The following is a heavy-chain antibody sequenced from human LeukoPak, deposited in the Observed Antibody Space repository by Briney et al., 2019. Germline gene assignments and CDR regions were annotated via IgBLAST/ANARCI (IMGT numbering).Heavy chain of an antibody. CDR3: ARHLYGDYANFDY. CDR2: IYYRGST. CDR1: GGSISSSSYY. J-gene: IGHJ4*02. V-gene: IGHV4-39*07. D-gene: IGHD4-17*01. Sequence: PSETLSLTCTVSGGSISSSSYYWGWIRQPPGKGLEWIGSIYYRGSTYYNPSLKSRVTISVDTSKNQFSLKLSSVTAADTAVYYCARHLYGDYANFDYWGQGTLVTVSS.